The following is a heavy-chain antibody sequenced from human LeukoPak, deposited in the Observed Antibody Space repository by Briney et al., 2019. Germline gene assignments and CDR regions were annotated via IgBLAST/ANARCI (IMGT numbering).Heavy chain of an antibody. J-gene: IGHJ4*02. Sequence: EASVKVSCKASGYTFRGNYIHWLRQAPGQGPEWRGWIDANNGDTKSAQKFQGRVTMSRDTSISTAYMDLSSLSPDDAAVYYCARDPSSVTLYFFDYWGQGTLVTVSS. CDR2: IDANNGDT. V-gene: IGHV1-2*02. CDR3: ARDPSSVTLYFFDY. CDR1: GYTFRGNY. D-gene: IGHD4-11*01.